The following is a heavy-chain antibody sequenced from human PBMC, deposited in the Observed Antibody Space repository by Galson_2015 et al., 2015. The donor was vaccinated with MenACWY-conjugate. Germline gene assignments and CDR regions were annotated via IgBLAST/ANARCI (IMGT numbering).Heavy chain of an antibody. D-gene: IGHD3-9*01. J-gene: IGHJ4*02. CDR3: AKDLVKNYEMLTGYYND. V-gene: IGHV3-23*01. CDR1: GFTFSSYA. Sequence: LRLSCAASGFTFSSYAMTWVRQAPGKGLEWVSTISDSGRTTYYAASVKGRFTISRDNSKNTLFLQMNSLRAEDTAAYYCAKDLVKNYEMLTGYYNDWGQGTQVTVSS. CDR2: ISDSGRTT.